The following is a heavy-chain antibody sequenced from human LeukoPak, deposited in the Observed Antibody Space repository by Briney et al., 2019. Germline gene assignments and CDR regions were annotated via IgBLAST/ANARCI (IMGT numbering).Heavy chain of an antibody. Sequence: GASVKVSCKASGYTFTDYYMYWVRQAPGQGLEWMGWINPDSGDTNYAQKFQGRVTMTRDTSISTAYMELSRLRSDDTALYYCAPGGSIAVTDQFYFDYWGQGTLVTVSS. V-gene: IGHV1-2*02. CDR1: GYTFTDYY. CDR2: INPDSGDT. CDR3: APGGSIAVTDQFYFDY. D-gene: IGHD6-19*01. J-gene: IGHJ4*02.